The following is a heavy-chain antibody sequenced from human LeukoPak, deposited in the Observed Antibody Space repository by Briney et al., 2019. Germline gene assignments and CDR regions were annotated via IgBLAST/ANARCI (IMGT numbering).Heavy chain of an antibody. CDR3: ARGHSSSWDYYFDY. V-gene: IGHV4-59*01. J-gene: IGHJ4*02. Sequence: SETLSLTCTVSGGSINSYYWSWIRQPPGKGLEWIGYIYYSGSTNYNPSLKSRVTISVDTSKNQFSLKLSSVTAADTAVYYCARGHSSSWDYYFDYWGQGTLVTVSS. CDR2: IYYSGST. D-gene: IGHD6-13*01. CDR1: GGSINSYY.